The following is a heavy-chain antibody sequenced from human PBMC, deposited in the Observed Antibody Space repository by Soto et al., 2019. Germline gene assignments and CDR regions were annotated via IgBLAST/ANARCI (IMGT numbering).Heavy chain of an antibody. D-gene: IGHD3-3*01. CDR3: ARDSPPYYDFWSGYYDY. V-gene: IGHV1-3*01. Sequence: ASVKVSCKASGYTFTSYAMHWVRQAPGQRLEWMGWINAGNGNTKYSQKFQGRDTITRDTSASTAYMELSSLRSEDTAVYYCARDSPPYYDFWSGYYDYWGQGTLVTVSS. CDR1: GYTFTSYA. CDR2: INAGNGNT. J-gene: IGHJ4*02.